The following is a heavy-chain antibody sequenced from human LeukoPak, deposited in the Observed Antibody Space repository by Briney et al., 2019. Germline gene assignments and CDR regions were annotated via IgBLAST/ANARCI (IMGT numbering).Heavy chain of an antibody. Sequence: SETLSLTCAVYGGSFSGYYWSWIRQPPGKGLEWIGEINHSGSTNYNPSLKSRVTISVDTSKNQFSLKLSSVTAADTAVYYCARGRGSCYSRFDPWGQGTLVTVSS. V-gene: IGHV4-34*01. CDR2: INHSGST. CDR1: GGSFSGYY. J-gene: IGHJ5*02. CDR3: ARGRGSCYSRFDP. D-gene: IGHD2-15*01.